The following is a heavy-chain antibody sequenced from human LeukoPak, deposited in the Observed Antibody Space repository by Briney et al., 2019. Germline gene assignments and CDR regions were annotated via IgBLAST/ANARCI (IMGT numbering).Heavy chain of an antibody. CDR2: IYYSGNT. J-gene: IGHJ4*02. CDR3: ARPNIRYCSGGACSNDGSDY. CDR1: GDSISSSSSY. D-gene: IGHD2-15*01. Sequence: SETLSLTCTVSGDSISSSSSYWGWIRQPPGKGLEWIGSIYYSGNTYYNTSLKSRVTISVDTSKNQFSLKLSSVTAADTAVYYCARPNIRYCSGGACSNDGSDYWGQGTLVTVSS. V-gene: IGHV4-39*07.